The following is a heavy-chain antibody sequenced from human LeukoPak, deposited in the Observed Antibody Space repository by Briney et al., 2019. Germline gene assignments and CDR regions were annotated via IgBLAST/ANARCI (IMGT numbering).Heavy chain of an antibody. V-gene: IGHV4-61*02. CDR3: VRDRCSSTSCHDSPNWFDP. J-gene: IGHJ5*02. D-gene: IGHD2-2*01. CDR2: MYPSGST. CDR1: GGSISSGSYY. Sequence: PSQTLSLTCTVSGGSISSGSYYWSWIRQPAGKGLEWIGRMYPSGSTNYNPSLKSRVTISVDTSKNQLSLKVSSVTAADTALYYCVRDRCSSTSCHDSPNWFDPWGQGTLVTVSS.